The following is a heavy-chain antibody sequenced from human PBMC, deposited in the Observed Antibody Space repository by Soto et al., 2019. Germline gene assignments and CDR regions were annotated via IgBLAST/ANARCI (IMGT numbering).Heavy chain of an antibody. V-gene: IGHV3-33*06. J-gene: IGHJ4*02. CDR1: GFTFSSYG. Sequence: QVQLVESGGGVVQPGRSLRLSCAASGFTFSSYGMHWVRQAPGKGLEWVAVIWSDGSNKYYADSVKGRFTISRDNSKNTLYLQVNSLRAEDTAVYYCAKEFWSGPFDYRGQGTLVTVSS. D-gene: IGHD3-3*01. CDR3: AKEFWSGPFDY. CDR2: IWSDGSNK.